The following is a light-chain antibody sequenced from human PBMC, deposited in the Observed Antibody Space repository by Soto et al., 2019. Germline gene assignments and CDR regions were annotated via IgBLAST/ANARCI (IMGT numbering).Light chain of an antibody. Sequence: DIHMTQSPSTLSASVGDRVTITCRASQSSSVWLAWYQQKPGKAPNLLIYKTSSLETGVPSRFSGSGSGTECTLTISSLQPDDFATYYCQHYNDYSWTFGQGTKVEIK. CDR1: QSSSVW. CDR3: QHYNDYSWT. CDR2: KTS. V-gene: IGKV1-5*03. J-gene: IGKJ1*01.